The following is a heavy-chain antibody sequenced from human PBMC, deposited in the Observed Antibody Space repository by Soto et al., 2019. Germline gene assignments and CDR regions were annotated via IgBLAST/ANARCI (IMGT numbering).Heavy chain of an antibody. J-gene: IGHJ4*02. Sequence: SLTXXXSGXXXXXNXXAWNWXXQSPSRGLEWLGRTYYRSKWYNDYAVSVKSRITINPDTSKNQFSLQLNSVTPEDTAVYYCARDNGYSSSWPYFDYWGQGTLVTVSS. CDR1: GXXXXXNXXA. CDR3: ARDNGYSSSWPYFDY. CDR2: TYYRSKWYN. D-gene: IGHD6-13*01. V-gene: IGHV6-1*01.